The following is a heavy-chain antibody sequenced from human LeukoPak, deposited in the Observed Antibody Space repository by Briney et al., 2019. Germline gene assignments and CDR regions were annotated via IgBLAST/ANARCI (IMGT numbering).Heavy chain of an antibody. CDR1: GFTFSSYG. CDR2: ISYDGSNK. CDR3: ARELHSSGFDY. J-gene: IGHJ4*02. Sequence: PGGSLRLSCAASGFTFSSYGMHWVRQAPGKGLEWVAVISYDGSNKYYADSVKGRFTISRDNSKNTLYLQMNSLRAEDTAVYYCARELHSSGFDYWGQGTLVTVSS. D-gene: IGHD3-22*01. V-gene: IGHV3-30*03.